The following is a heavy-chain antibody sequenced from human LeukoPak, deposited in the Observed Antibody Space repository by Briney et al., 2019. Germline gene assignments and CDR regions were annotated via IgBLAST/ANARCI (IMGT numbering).Heavy chain of an antibody. CDR3: AKGEDSSGWFSFDY. D-gene: IGHD6-19*01. V-gene: IGHV3-9*01. J-gene: IGHJ4*02. Sequence: QPGRSLRLSCAASGFTFDDYAMHWVRQAPGKGLEWVSGISWNSGSIGYADSVKGRFTISRDNAKNSLYLQMNSLRAEDTALYYCAKGEDSSGWFSFDYWGQGTLVTVSS. CDR2: ISWNSGSI. CDR1: GFTFDDYA.